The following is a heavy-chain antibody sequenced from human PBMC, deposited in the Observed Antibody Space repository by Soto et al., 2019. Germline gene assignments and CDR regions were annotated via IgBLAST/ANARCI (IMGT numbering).Heavy chain of an antibody. V-gene: IGHV3-74*01. Sequence: GGSLRLSCAASGFTFSSYWMHWVRQAPGKGLVWVSRINSDGSSTNYADSVKGRFTISRDNAKNTLYLQMNSLRAEDTAVYYCARGNLLVTAIPSYYFDYWGQGTLVTVSS. J-gene: IGHJ4*02. CDR1: GFTFSSYW. D-gene: IGHD2-21*02. CDR2: INSDGSST. CDR3: ARGNLLVTAIPSYYFDY.